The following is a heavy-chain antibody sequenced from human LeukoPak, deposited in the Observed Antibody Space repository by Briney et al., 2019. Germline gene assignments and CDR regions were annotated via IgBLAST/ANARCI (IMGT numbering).Heavy chain of an antibody. V-gene: IGHV1-18*01. CDR3: ARAAISKDGSGYFY. J-gene: IGHJ4*02. Sequence: GASVKVSCKASGYTFTSYAMHWVRQAPGQRLEWMGWISTYNGNTNYAQKLQGRVTMTTDTSTSTAYMELRSLRSEDTAVYYCARAAISKDGSGYFYWGQGTLVTVSS. D-gene: IGHD3-22*01. CDR1: GYTFTSYA. CDR2: ISTYNGNT.